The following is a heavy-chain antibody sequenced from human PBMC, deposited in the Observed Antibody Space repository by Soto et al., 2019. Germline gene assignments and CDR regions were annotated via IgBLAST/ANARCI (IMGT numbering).Heavy chain of an antibody. Sequence: QLELQESVPGLVKPSETLSLTCTVSGRSIRSSNYYWGWIRQPPGKGLEWIGSVYYSGSTYSNASLKSRVTTSADTARNQFPQKLSSVTAADTAMYYCARHCGYQLLVKWIDYWGQGTLVTVSS. CDR1: GRSIRSSNYY. CDR2: VYYSGST. CDR3: ARHCGYQLLVKWIDY. J-gene: IGHJ4*02. D-gene: IGHD2-2*01. V-gene: IGHV4-39*01.